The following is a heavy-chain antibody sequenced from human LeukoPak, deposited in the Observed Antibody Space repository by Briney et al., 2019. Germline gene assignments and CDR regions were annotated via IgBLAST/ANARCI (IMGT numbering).Heavy chain of an antibody. Sequence: SQTLSLTCAISGDSVSSNSAAWNWIRQSPSRGLEWLGRTYYRSKWYNDYAVSVKSRITINPDTSKNQFSLQLNSVTPEDTAVYYCASSPKPSGGSGSYDWFDPWGQGTLVIVSS. J-gene: IGHJ5*02. D-gene: IGHD3-10*01. CDR2: TYYRSKWYN. CDR3: ASSPKPSGGSGSYDWFDP. V-gene: IGHV6-1*01. CDR1: GDSVSSNSAA.